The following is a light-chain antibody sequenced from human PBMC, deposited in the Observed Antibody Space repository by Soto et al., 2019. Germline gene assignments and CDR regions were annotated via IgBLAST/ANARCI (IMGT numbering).Light chain of an antibody. Sequence: EIVMTQSPATLSASPGERATLSCWASQSVSSNLAWYQQKPGQAPRLLIHGASTRATGIPARFSGSGSGTEFTLTISSLQSEDFAVYYCQKYNNWPLTFGGGTKVEIK. CDR2: GAS. V-gene: IGKV3-15*01. J-gene: IGKJ4*01. CDR1: QSVSSN. CDR3: QKYNNWPLT.